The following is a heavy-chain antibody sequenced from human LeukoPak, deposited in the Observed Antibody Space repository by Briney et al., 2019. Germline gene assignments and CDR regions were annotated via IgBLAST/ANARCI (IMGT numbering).Heavy chain of an antibody. Sequence: SETLSLTCKDPDGSISRGVYYWSWIRSPAGKGLEWIGRIYTSGSTNYNPSLKSRVTISVDTSKNQFSLKLSSVTAADTAVYYCARQDSSGYYRLLGAFDIWGQGTMVTVSS. CDR2: IYTSGST. CDR3: ARQDSSGYYRLLGAFDI. J-gene: IGHJ3*02. CDR1: DGSISRGVYY. D-gene: IGHD3-22*01. V-gene: IGHV4-61*02.